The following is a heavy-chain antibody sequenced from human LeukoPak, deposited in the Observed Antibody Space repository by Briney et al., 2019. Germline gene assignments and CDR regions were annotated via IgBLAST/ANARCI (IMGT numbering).Heavy chain of an antibody. Sequence: SETLSLTCTVSGGSISSYYWSWIRQPPGKGLEWIAYIYYSGSTNYNPSLKSRVTISVDTSKNQFSLKLRSVTAADTAVYYCARDRHGSGSAHTFDPWGQGTLDTVSS. CDR2: IYYSGST. CDR3: ARDRHGSGSAHTFDP. V-gene: IGHV4-59*01. J-gene: IGHJ5*02. CDR1: GGSISSYY. D-gene: IGHD3-10*01.